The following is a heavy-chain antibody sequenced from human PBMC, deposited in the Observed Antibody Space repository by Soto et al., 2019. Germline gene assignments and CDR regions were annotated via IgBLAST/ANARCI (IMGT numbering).Heavy chain of an antibody. D-gene: IGHD6-19*01. V-gene: IGHV1-8*01. CDR2: MNPNSGNT. J-gene: IGHJ4*02. CDR1: GYTFTSYD. CDR3: ARAHRSVAGTEVDY. Sequence: QVQLVESGAEVKKPGASVKVSCKASGYTFTSYDINWVRQATGHGLEWMGWMNPNSGNTGYAQKFQGRVTMTRNTSISTAYMELSSLRSEDNAVYYCARAHRSVAGTEVDYWGQGTLVTVSS.